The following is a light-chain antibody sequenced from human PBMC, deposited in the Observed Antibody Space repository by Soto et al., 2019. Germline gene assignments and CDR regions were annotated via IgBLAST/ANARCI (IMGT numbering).Light chain of an antibody. CDR1: QSVSSY. CDR3: QQRRYWPVT. J-gene: IGKJ1*01. Sequence: EIVLTQSPAILSMSPGERATLSCRASQSVSSYFAWYQQKPGQAPRLLIYDASNRATGVPARFXXSGSGTXXXXXXXXLEPEDFAVYYCQQRRYWPVTFGQGTKVEIK. CDR2: DAS. V-gene: IGKV3-11*01.